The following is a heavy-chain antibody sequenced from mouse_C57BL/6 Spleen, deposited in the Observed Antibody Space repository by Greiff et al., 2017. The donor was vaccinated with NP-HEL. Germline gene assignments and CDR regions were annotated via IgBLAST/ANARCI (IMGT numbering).Heavy chain of an antibody. CDR3: ARDTTVVAPIGY. V-gene: IGHV1-59*01. CDR2: IDPSDSYT. Sequence: VQLQQPGAELVRPGTSVKLSCKASGYTFTSYWMHWVKQRPGQGLEWIGVIDPSDSYTNYNQKFKGKATLTVDTYSSTANMQTSSLTSEDSAVYYCARDTTVVAPIGYWGQGTTLTVSS. CDR1: GYTFTSYW. J-gene: IGHJ2*01. D-gene: IGHD1-1*01.